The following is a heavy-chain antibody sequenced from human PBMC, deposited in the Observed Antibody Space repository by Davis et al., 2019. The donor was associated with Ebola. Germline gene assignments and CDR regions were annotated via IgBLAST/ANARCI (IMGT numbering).Heavy chain of an antibody. Sequence: GESLKISCAASGFTFSYYGMHWVRQAPGKGLEWVSAISGSGGSTYYADSVKGRFTISRDNSKKTLYLQMNSLRAEDTAVYYCARGARRPYYFDYWGQGTLVTVSS. V-gene: IGHV3-23*01. CDR2: ISGSGGST. CDR1: GFTFSYYG. CDR3: ARGARRPYYFDY. J-gene: IGHJ4*02.